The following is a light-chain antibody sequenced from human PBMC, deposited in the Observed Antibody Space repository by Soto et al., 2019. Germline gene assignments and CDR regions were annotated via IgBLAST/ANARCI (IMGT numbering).Light chain of an antibody. CDR1: QDISNY. J-gene: IGKJ4*01. Sequence: DIQMTQSPSSLSASVGDRVTITCQASQDISNYLNWYQQKPGKAPKLLIYDASKLETGVPSRFSGSGSGTDFTFTISSLQPEDIATYYCQQYGNLPLFGGGTKVDIK. V-gene: IGKV1-33*01. CDR2: DAS. CDR3: QQYGNLPL.